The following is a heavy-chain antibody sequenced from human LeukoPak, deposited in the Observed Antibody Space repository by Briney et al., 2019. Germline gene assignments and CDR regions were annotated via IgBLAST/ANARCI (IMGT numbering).Heavy chain of an antibody. CDR3: ARRNRYTGYSFDY. Sequence: GESLLPSFKGSGYGFTSYWISWVRQMPGKGLEWMGRIDPSDSYTNYSPSFQGHVTISVDKSISTAFLQWSSLKASDTAMYYCARRNRYTGYSFDYWGQGTLVTVSS. D-gene: IGHD1-1*01. CDR1: GYGFTSYW. J-gene: IGHJ4*01. CDR2: IDPSDSYT. V-gene: IGHV5-10-1*01.